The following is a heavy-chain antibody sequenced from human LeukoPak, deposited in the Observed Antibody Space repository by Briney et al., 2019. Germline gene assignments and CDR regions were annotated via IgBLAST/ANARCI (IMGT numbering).Heavy chain of an antibody. CDR1: GFTFSKYW. D-gene: IGHD6-19*01. CDR2: INTDGTVT. Sequence: QAGGSLRLPCAASGFTFSKYWMLWVRQAPGKGLESVSRINTDGTVTTDADSVKGRFTVSRDNADNTMFLQMNSVRDEDTAVYYCATKQWLAPPPDSWGQGTPVTVSS. V-gene: IGHV3-74*01. CDR3: ATKQWLAPPPDS. J-gene: IGHJ4*02.